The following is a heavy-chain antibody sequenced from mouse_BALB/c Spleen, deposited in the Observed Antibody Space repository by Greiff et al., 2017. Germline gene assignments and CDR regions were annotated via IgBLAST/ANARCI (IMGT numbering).Heavy chain of an antibody. CDR2: ISSGGSYT. V-gene: IGHV5-9-4*01. Sequence: EVQGVESGGGLVKPGGSLKLSCAASGFTFSSYAMSWVRQSPEKRLEWVAEISSGGSYTYYPDTVTGRFTISRDNAKNTLYLEMSSLRSEDTAMYYCARDSTGTYWYFDVWGAGTTVTVSS. J-gene: IGHJ1*01. CDR3: ARDSTGTYWYFDV. D-gene: IGHD4-1*02. CDR1: GFTFSSYA.